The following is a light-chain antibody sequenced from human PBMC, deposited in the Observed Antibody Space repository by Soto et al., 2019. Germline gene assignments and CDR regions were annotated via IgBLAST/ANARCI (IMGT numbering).Light chain of an antibody. CDR2: AAS. CDR1: QDINRY. Sequence: DVQMPQSPSSLSASVGDRVTITCRASQDINRYLAWYQQKPGNAPKSLIYAASSLQTGVPSRFSGSESGTDFTRTISNLQPADSATYYCQQYNSYPRTFGGGTKVEIK. V-gene: IGKV1D-16*01. CDR3: QQYNSYPRT. J-gene: IGKJ4*01.